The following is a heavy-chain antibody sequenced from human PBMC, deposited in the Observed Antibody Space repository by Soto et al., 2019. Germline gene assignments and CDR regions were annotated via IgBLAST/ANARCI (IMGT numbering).Heavy chain of an antibody. D-gene: IGHD6-13*01. Sequence: GGSLRLSCAASGFTFSSYAMSWVRQAPGKWLEWVSAISGSGGSTYYADSVKGRFTISRDNSKNTLYLQMNSLRAEDTAVYYCAKDSRIAAANYLYYYYGMDVWGQGTTVTVSS. CDR1: GFTFSSYA. J-gene: IGHJ6*02. CDR2: ISGSGGST. CDR3: AKDSRIAAANYLYYYYGMDV. V-gene: IGHV3-23*01.